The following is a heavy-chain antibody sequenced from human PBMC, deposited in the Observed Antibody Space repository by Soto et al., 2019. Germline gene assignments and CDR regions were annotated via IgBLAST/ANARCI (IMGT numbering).Heavy chain of an antibody. CDR2: ITRDGYNK. J-gene: IGHJ4*02. Sequence: QVQLVESGGGVVQPGRSLRLSCAVSGFIFKNYALNLVRQAPGKGLEWVASITRDGYNKYYADSVKGRFTISRDNSKNTLRLQITALRVEDSSVYYCTKSSGGSSSVGMDYWGPGTLVTVSS. CDR1: GFIFKNYA. CDR3: TKSSGGSSSVGMDY. D-gene: IGHD6-6*01. V-gene: IGHV3-30*04.